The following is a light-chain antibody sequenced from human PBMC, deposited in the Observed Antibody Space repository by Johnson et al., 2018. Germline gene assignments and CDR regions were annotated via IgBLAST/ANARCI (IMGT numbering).Light chain of an antibody. J-gene: IGLJ1*01. CDR2: ENN. CDR3: GTWDSSLGAGNV. V-gene: IGLV1-51*02. CDR1: SSNIGNNY. Sequence: QSVLTQPPSVSAAPGQKVTISCSGSSSNIGNNYVSWYQQLPGTAPKLLIYENNKRPSGIPDRFSGSKSGTSATLGITGLQTGDEADYYCGTWDSSLGAGNVFGTGTKVTV.